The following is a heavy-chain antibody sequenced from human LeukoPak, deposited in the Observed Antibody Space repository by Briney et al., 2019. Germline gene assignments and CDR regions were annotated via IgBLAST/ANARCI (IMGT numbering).Heavy chain of an antibody. CDR2: IYYSGST. Sequence: PSETLSLTCTVSGGSISSSSYYWGWIRQPPGKGLEWIGSIYYSGSTYYNPSLKSRVTISVDTSKNQFSLKLSSVTAADTAVYYCARRLYGSGSSIDYWGQGTLVTVSS. CDR1: GGSISSSSYY. D-gene: IGHD3-10*01. J-gene: IGHJ4*02. CDR3: ARRLYGSGSSIDY. V-gene: IGHV4-39*01.